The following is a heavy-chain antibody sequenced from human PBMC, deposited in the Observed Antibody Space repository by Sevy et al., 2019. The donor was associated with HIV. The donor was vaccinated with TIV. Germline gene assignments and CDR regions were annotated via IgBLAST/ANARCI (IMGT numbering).Heavy chain of an antibody. Sequence: SETLSLTCTVSGGSISSYYWSWIRQPPGKGLEWIGYIYYSGSTNYNPSLKSRVTISVDTSKNQFSLKLSSVTAADMAVYYCARDSSGYDWGGYYYYGMDVWGQGTTVTVSS. V-gene: IGHV4-59*01. CDR3: ARDSSGYDWGGYYYYGMDV. CDR1: GGSISSYY. D-gene: IGHD5-12*01. J-gene: IGHJ6*02. CDR2: IYYSGST.